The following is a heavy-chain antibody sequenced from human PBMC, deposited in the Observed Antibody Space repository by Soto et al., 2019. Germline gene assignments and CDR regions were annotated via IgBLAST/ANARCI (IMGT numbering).Heavy chain of an antibody. D-gene: IGHD6-19*01. CDR1: GGSISSSSYY. V-gene: IGHV4-39*01. CDR2: IYYSGST. J-gene: IGHJ4*02. Sequence: SETLSLTCTVSGGSISSSSYYWGWIRQPPGKGLEWIGSIYYSGSTYYNPSLKSRVTISVDTSKNQFSLKLSSVTAADTAVYYCARRQAKDSSGWYDYWGQGTLVTVSS. CDR3: ARRQAKDSSGWYDY.